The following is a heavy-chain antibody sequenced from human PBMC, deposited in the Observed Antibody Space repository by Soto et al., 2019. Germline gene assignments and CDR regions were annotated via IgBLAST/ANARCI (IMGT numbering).Heavy chain of an antibody. J-gene: IGHJ3*02. CDR3: ATPHLVPDAFDI. Sequence: VKVSCKASGYTFTSYGISWVRQAPGQGLEWMGWISAYNGNTNYAQKLQGRVTMTTDTSTSTAYMELRSLRSDDTAVYYCATPHLVPDAFDIWGQGTMVTVSS. V-gene: IGHV1-18*01. CDR1: GYTFTSYG. CDR2: ISAYNGNT. D-gene: IGHD6-6*01.